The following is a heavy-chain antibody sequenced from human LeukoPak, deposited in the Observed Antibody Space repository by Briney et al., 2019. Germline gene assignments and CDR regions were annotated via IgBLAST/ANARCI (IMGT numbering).Heavy chain of an antibody. J-gene: IGHJ5*02. Sequence: PSETLSLTCAVYGGSFSGYYWSWIRQPPGKGLEWIGEINHSGGTNYNPSLKSRVTISVDTSKNQFSLKLSSVTAADTAVYYCARGRTRYSSHNWFDPWGQGTLVTVSS. D-gene: IGHD6-13*01. V-gene: IGHV4-34*01. CDR3: ARGRTRYSSHNWFDP. CDR2: INHSGGT. CDR1: GGSFSGYY.